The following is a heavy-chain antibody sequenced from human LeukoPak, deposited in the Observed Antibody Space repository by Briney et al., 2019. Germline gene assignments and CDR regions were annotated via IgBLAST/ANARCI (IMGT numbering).Heavy chain of an antibody. V-gene: IGHV4-34*01. CDR2: INHSGSI. D-gene: IGHD3-22*01. Sequence: SETLSLTCAVYGGSFSGYYWSWIRQPPGQGLEWIGEINHSGSINYNPSLKSRVTISVDTSKNQFSLKLSSVTAADTAEYYCARGPNYYDSSGHKLFDYWGQGTLVTVSS. CDR3: ARGPNYYDSSGHKLFDY. J-gene: IGHJ4*02. CDR1: GGSFSGYY.